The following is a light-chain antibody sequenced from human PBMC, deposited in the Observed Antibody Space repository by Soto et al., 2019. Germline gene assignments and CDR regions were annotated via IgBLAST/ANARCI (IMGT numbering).Light chain of an antibody. J-gene: IGKJ1*01. Sequence: IVMTQSPATLSVSPGERATLSCRASQSVSSNLAWYQQKPGQAPRLLIYGASTGATGIPARFSGSGSGTEFTLTISSLQSEDFAVYYCQQYNNWPLWTFGQGTKV. CDR2: GAS. V-gene: IGKV3-15*01. CDR3: QQYNNWPLWT. CDR1: QSVSSN.